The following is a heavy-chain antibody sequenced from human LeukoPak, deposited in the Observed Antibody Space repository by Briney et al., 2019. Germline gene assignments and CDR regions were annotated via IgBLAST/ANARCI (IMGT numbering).Heavy chain of an antibody. J-gene: IGHJ4*02. CDR2: IYYSGST. CDR3: AHEQGYSGYVSY. V-gene: IGHV4-34*01. D-gene: IGHD5-12*01. Sequence: SETLSLTCAVYGGSFSGYYWSWIRQPPGRGLEWIGSIYYSGSTNYNPSLKSRVTISVDTSKNQFSLKLSSVTAADTAVYYCAHEQGYSGYVSYWGQGTLVTVSS. CDR1: GGSFSGYY.